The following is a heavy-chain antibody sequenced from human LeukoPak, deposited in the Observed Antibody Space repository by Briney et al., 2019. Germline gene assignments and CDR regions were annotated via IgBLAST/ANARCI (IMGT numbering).Heavy chain of an antibody. D-gene: IGHD5-24*01. V-gene: IGHV4-34*01. CDR3: ARDRDGYNSVAFDI. Sequence: SETLSLTCAVYGGSFSGYYWSWIRQPPGKGLEWIGEINHSGSTNYNPSLKSRVTISVDTSKNQFSLKLSSVTAADTAVYYCARDRDGYNSVAFDIWGQGTMVTVSS. CDR2: INHSGST. J-gene: IGHJ3*02. CDR1: GGSFSGYY.